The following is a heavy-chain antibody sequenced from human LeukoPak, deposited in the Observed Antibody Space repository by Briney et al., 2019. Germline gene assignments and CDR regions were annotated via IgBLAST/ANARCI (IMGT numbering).Heavy chain of an antibody. V-gene: IGHV3-21*01. Sequence: GGSLRLSCAASGFTFSSYSMNWVRQAPGKGLEWVSSISSSSSYIYYADSVKGRFTISRDNAKNSLYLQMNSLRAEDTAVYYCARRPTGCGDPIDYWGQGTLVTVSS. J-gene: IGHJ4*02. CDR1: GFTFSSYS. D-gene: IGHD4-17*01. CDR3: ARRPTGCGDPIDY. CDR2: ISSSSSYI.